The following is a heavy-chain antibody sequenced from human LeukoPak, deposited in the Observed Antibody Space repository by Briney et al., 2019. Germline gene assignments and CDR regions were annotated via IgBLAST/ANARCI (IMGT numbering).Heavy chain of an antibody. J-gene: IGHJ4*02. D-gene: IGHD3-22*01. Sequence: ASVKVSCKASGYTFTGYYMHWVRQAPGQGLEWMGRINPNSGGTNYAQKFQGRVTMTRDTPISTAYMELSRLRSDDTAVYYCARANHPYYDSSGYFLWGQGTLVTVSP. CDR1: GYTFTGYY. CDR2: INPNSGGT. V-gene: IGHV1-2*06. CDR3: ARANHPYYDSSGYFL.